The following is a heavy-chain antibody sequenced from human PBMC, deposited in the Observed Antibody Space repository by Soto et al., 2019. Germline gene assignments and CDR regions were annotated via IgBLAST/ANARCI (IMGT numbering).Heavy chain of an antibody. CDR3: AKAGGIHLTPFDP. D-gene: IGHD6-13*01. CDR2: ISSDGSNK. CDR1: GFTFRRYG. V-gene: IGHV3-30*18. J-gene: IGHJ5*02. Sequence: QVQLVESGGGVVQPGRSLRLSCAAYGFTFRRYGMHWVRQAPGKGLEWAAVISSDGSNKYYADSVKGRFTISRDNSKNTLYLQMDSLRSEDTAVYFCAKAGGIHLTPFDPWGQGTLVTVSS.